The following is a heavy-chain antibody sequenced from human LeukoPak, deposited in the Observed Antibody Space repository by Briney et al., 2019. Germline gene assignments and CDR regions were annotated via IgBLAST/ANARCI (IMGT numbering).Heavy chain of an antibody. J-gene: IGHJ4*02. Sequence: GASVKVSCKASGYTFTSYGISWVRQAPGQGLEWMGWISGYNGHTNYAQNLQGRVTMTTDTSTSTAYMELRSLRSGDTAVYYCARCGIIVGGVARPFGACFDYWGQGTLVTVSS. CDR1: GYTFTSYG. CDR3: ARCGIIVGGVARPFGACFDY. D-gene: IGHD6-6*01. CDR2: ISGYNGHT. V-gene: IGHV1-18*01.